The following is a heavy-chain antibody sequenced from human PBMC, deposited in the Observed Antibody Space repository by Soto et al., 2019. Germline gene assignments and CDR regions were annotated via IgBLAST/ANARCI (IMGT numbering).Heavy chain of an antibody. CDR2: ISSSSSYI. J-gene: IGHJ4*02. D-gene: IGHD3-22*01. CDR3: ARDRARGPHYYDSSGYYPLDY. Sequence: SLRLSCAASGFTFSSYSMNWVRQAPGKGLEWVSSISSSSSYIYYADSVKGRFTISRDNAKNSLYLQMNSLRAEDTAVYYCARDRARGPHYYDSSGYYPLDYWGQGTLVTVSS. V-gene: IGHV3-21*01. CDR1: GFTFSSYS.